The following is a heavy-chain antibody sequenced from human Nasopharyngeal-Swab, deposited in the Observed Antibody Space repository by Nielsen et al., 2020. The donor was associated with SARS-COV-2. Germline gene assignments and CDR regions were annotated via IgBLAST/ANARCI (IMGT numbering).Heavy chain of an antibody. D-gene: IGHD1-1*01. Sequence: SETLSLTCIVSGGSISSGGYYWSWIRQHPGKGLEYIGYIYYSGSTYYNPSLKSRLTISVDTSKNQFSLKLSSVTAADTAVYYCARDKSTTGNYYYYYGMDVWGQGTTVTVSS. J-gene: IGHJ6*02. CDR3: ARDKSTTGNYYYYYGMDV. CDR1: GGSISSGGYY. V-gene: IGHV4-31*03. CDR2: IYYSGST.